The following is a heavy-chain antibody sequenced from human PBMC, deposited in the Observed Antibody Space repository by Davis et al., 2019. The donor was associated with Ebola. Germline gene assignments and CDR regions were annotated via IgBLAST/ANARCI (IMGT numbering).Heavy chain of an antibody. CDR1: GFTFSSYA. J-gene: IGHJ3*02. D-gene: IGHD5-24*01. Sequence: PGGSLRLSCAASGFTFSSYAMSWVRQAPGKGLEWVSAISGSGGSTYYADSVKGRFTISRDNSKNTLYLQMNSLRAEDTAVYYCAKDRGLEMATSYRDAFDIWGQGTTVIVSS. CDR2: ISGSGGST. V-gene: IGHV3-23*01. CDR3: AKDRGLEMATSYRDAFDI.